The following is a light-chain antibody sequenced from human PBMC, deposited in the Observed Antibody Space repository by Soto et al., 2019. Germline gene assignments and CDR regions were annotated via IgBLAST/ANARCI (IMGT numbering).Light chain of an antibody. CDR2: GAS. V-gene: IGKV1-5*01. Sequence: DIQMTQSPSTLSASVGDRVTITCRASQGVSWWLAWYQQKPGKAPKLLIYGASSLESGVPSRFSGSGSGTEFTLSISDVQPDDFATYYCQQYKSYSTWTFGQGTKVDIK. CDR1: QGVSWW. CDR3: QQYKSYSTWT. J-gene: IGKJ1*01.